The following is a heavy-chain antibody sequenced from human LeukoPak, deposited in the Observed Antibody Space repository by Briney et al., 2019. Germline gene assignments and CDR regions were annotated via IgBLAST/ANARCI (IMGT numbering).Heavy chain of an antibody. CDR3: ARGREGVTHLDAFDI. CDR1: GGSFSGYY. D-gene: IGHD2-15*01. Sequence: SETLSLTCAVYGGSFSGYYWSWIRQPPGKGLEWIGEINHSGSTNYNPSLKSRVTISVDTSKNQFSLKLSSVTAADTAAYYCARGREGVTHLDAFDIWGQGTMVTVSS. V-gene: IGHV4-34*01. CDR2: INHSGST. J-gene: IGHJ3*02.